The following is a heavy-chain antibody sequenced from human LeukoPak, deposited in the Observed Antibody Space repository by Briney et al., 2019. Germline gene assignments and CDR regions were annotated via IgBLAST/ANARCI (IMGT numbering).Heavy chain of an antibody. J-gene: IGHJ3*02. Sequence: GGSLRLAWGAAGFTVGNYGMSWVRQAPGEGLEWVLAITGGGDGTFFADSVKGRFTISRDNSMNTLSLQMTSLRAGARALYYCAKKTLSGSAFDIWGQGTLVTVSS. D-gene: IGHD3-10*01. V-gene: IGHV3-23*01. CDR2: ITGGGDGT. CDR1: GFTVGNYG. CDR3: AKKTLSGSAFDI.